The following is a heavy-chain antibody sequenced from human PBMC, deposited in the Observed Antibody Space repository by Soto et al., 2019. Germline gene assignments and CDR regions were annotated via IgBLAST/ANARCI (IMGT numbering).Heavy chain of an antibody. J-gene: IGHJ6*02. CDR2: IYHSGST. D-gene: IGHD3-3*01. CDR3: ARVIYYDFWSVYYCPVPGGMDV. CDR1: GGYISSSNW. V-gene: IGHV4-4*02. Sequence: PSQTLSLTCAVSGGYISSSNWWRWVRQPPGKGLEWIGEIYHSGSTNYNPSLKSRVTISVDKSKNQFYLKLSSVTAADTAVYYCARVIYYDFWSVYYCPVPGGMDVWGQGTTVTVSS.